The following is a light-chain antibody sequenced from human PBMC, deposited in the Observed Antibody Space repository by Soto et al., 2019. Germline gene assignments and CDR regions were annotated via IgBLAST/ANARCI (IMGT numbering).Light chain of an antibody. CDR1: QSLRHSNGYNY. CDR2: LGS. V-gene: IGKV2-28*01. CDR3: MQALQTRT. Sequence: EIVMTQSPLSLPVTPGEPASISCRSSQSLRHSNGYNYVDWYLQKPGQSPQLLIYLGSNRASGVPDRFSGSGSGTDFTLKISRVEPEDVGVYYCMQALQTRTFGQGTRVDI. J-gene: IGKJ1*01.